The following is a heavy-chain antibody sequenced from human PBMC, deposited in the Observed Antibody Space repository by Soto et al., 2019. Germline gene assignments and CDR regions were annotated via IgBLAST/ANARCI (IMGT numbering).Heavy chain of an antibody. Sequence: GASLKVSCKASGYTFTSYGISWVRQAPGQGLEWMGWISAYNGNTNYAQKLQGRVTMTTGTSTSTAYMELRSLRSDDTAVYYCAREGYYDILTGSWFDPWGQGTLVTVSS. V-gene: IGHV1-18*01. CDR3: AREGYYDILTGSWFDP. CDR2: ISAYNGNT. J-gene: IGHJ5*02. D-gene: IGHD3-9*01. CDR1: GYTFTSYG.